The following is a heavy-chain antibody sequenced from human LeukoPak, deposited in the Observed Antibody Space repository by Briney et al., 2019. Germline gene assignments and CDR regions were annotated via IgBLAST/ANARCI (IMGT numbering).Heavy chain of an antibody. CDR2: ISPSGGST. CDR1: GYTFTSNY. J-gene: IGHJ4*02. Sequence: ASVKVSCKAFGYTFTSNYMHWVRQAPGQGPEWMGVISPSGGSTTYAQKFQGRLTITTDTSISTAYMELSNLISEDTAIYSCAREGLDFWGQGTLVTVSS. CDR3: AREGLDF. V-gene: IGHV1-46*01.